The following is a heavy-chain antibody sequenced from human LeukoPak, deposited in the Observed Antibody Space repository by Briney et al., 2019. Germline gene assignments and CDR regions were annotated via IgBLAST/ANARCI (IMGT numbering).Heavy chain of an antibody. CDR1: GGTFSSYA. Sequence: SVKVSCKASGGTFSSYAISWVRQAPGQGLEWMGGIIPIFGTANYAQKFQGRVTITADESTSTAYMELSRLRSEDTAVYYCASGAYSSSSGLRSVYFDYWGQGTLVTVSS. CDR2: IIPIFGTA. D-gene: IGHD6-6*01. CDR3: ASGAYSSSSGLRSVYFDY. J-gene: IGHJ4*02. V-gene: IGHV1-69*01.